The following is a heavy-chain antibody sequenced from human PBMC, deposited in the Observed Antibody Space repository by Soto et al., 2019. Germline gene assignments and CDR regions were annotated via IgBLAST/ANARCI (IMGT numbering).Heavy chain of an antibody. V-gene: IGHV4-59*12. Sequence: SETLSLTCTVSGGSISSYYWSWIRQPPGKGLEWIGYIYYSGSTNYSPSFQGQVTISADKSISTAYLQWSSLKASDTAMYYCARLSPPDGYIIYYYYGMDVWGQGTTVTVSS. J-gene: IGHJ6*02. D-gene: IGHD5-12*01. CDR3: ARLSPPDGYIIYYYYGMDV. CDR1: GGSISSYY. CDR2: IYYSGST.